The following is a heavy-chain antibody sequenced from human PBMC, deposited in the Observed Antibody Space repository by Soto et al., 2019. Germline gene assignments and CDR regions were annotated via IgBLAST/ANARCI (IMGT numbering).Heavy chain of an antibody. CDR1: GFTFSSYS. D-gene: IGHD2-2*01. Sequence: EVQLVESGGGLVQPGGSLRLSCAASGFTFSSYSMNWVRQAPGKGLEWVSYISSSSSTIYYADSVKGRFTISRDNAKNSLYLQMNSLRAEDTAVYYCAKESKYQLLFGYYYGMDVWGQGTTVTVSS. V-gene: IGHV3-48*01. CDR3: AKESKYQLLFGYYYGMDV. J-gene: IGHJ6*02. CDR2: ISSSSSTI.